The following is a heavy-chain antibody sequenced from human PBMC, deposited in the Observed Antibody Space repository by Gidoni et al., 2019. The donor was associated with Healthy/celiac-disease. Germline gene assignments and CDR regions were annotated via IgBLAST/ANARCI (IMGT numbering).Heavy chain of an antibody. D-gene: IGHD1-1*01. CDR3: ARPFPGGTTGECAY. Sequence: EVQLVESGGGLVKPGGSLSLSCAASGFTFSSYSMNWVRQAPGKGLEWVSSISSSSSYIYYADSVKGRFTIYRDNAKNSLYLQMNSLRAEDTAVYYCARPFPGGTTGECAYWGQGTLVTVSS. J-gene: IGHJ4*02. V-gene: IGHV3-21*01. CDR1: GFTFSSYS. CDR2: ISSSSSYI.